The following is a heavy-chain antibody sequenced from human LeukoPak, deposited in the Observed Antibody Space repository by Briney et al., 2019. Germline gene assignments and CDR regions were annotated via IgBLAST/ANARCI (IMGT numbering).Heavy chain of an antibody. CDR2: ISSSGSTI. J-gene: IGHJ3*02. D-gene: IGHD2-15*01. Sequence: GGSLRLSCAASGFTFSDYYMSWIRQAPGKGLEWVSYISSSGSTIYYADSVKGRFTISRDNAKNTLYLQMNSLRAEDTAVYYCARGSYCSGGNCYPETFDIWGQGTMVTVSS. CDR3: ARGSYCSGGNCYPETFDI. CDR1: GFTFSDYY. V-gene: IGHV3-11*04.